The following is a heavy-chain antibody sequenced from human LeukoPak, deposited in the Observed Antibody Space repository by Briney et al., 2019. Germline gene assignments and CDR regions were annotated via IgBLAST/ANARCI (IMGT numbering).Heavy chain of an antibody. CDR2: IYTSGST. CDR1: GGSISGYH. Sequence: SETLSLTCGVSGGSISGYHWSWIRQRAGKGLEWIGRIYTSGSTNYNPSLKSRVTMSVDTAKNQFSLKLSSVTAADTAVYYCARESGIAAAGTAYYYYGMDVWGQGTTVTVSS. D-gene: IGHD6-13*01. CDR3: ARESGIAAAGTAYYYYGMDV. V-gene: IGHV4-4*07. J-gene: IGHJ6*02.